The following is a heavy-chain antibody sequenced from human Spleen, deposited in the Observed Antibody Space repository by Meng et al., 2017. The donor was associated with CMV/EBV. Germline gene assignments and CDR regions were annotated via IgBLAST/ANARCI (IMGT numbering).Heavy chain of an antibody. Sequence: GESLKISCVASGFTFSSTWMSWVRQAPGKGLEWVANIKQDGSEKYYVDSLKGRFTISRDNTENSLHLQMNSLRAEDTAVYFCSRVPRYPLRKMGYFDSWGQGTVVTVSS. V-gene: IGHV3-7*01. CDR2: IKQDGSEK. J-gene: IGHJ4*02. CDR3: SRVPRYPLRKMGYFDS. D-gene: IGHD2-2*01. CDR1: GFTFSSTW.